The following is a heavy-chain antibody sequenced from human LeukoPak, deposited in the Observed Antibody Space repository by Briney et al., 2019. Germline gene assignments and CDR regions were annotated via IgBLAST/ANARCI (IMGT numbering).Heavy chain of an antibody. V-gene: IGHV3-7*03. J-gene: IGHJ4*02. D-gene: IGHD2-2*01. CDR1: GFTFSNYW. CDR3: AKDPAFSY. CDR2: IKQDGSEK. Sequence: GGSLRLSCAASGFTFSNYWMSWVRQAPGKGLEWVANIKQDGSEKDSVDSLKGRFTISRDNAKNSVYLQMNSLRAEDTAVYYCAKDPAFSYWGQGTLVTVSS.